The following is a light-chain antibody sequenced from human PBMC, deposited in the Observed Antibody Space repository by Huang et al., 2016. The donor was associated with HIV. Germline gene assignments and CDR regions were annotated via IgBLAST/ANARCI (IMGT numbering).Light chain of an antibody. Sequence: EIVLTQSPGTLSLSPGERATLSCRASQSVSSSYLAWYQQKPGQAPRLLIYGASSSATGIPDRLSGSGSGTDFTLTISRLEPEDFAVYYCQLYGTSENTFGQGTRLEIK. CDR2: GAS. CDR3: QLYGTSENT. V-gene: IGKV3-20*01. CDR1: QSVSSSY. J-gene: IGKJ2*01.